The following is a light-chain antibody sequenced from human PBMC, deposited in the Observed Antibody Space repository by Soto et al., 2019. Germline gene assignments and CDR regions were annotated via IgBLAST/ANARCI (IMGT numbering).Light chain of an antibody. CDR3: QHGNNWWYP. V-gene: IGKV3-15*01. CDR2: GAS. J-gene: IGKJ2*01. CDR1: QSVSSN. Sequence: EIVMTQSPATLSVSPGERATLSCTTTQSVSSNLAWYQQKPGQAPRLLIYGASTRATGIPARFSGSGSGTEFTFSVSGMHSEDFAVYYSQHGNNWWYPVGQGT.